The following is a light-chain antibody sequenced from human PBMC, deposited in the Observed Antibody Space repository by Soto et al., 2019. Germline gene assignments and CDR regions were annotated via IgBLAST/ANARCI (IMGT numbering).Light chain of an antibody. CDR3: QQYNSWPPLT. Sequence: EIVMTQSPATLSVSPGERATLSCRASQSVSSNLAWYQQKPGQAPRLLIYGASTRATGIPARFSGSGSGTELPLTISSLQSEDLAVYYCQQYNSWPPLTFGGGTKVEIK. CDR1: QSVSSN. J-gene: IGKJ4*01. CDR2: GAS. V-gene: IGKV3-15*01.